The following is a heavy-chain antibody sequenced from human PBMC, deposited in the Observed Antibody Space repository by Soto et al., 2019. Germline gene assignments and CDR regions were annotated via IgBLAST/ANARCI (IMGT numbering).Heavy chain of an antibody. V-gene: IGHV3-72*01. J-gene: IGHJ4*02. D-gene: IGHD1-26*01. Sequence: EVQLVESGGGLVQPGGSLRLSCAASGFSFSDHYMEWVRQPPGKGLEWVGRIRNKANSYTTQYAAAVRGRFTLSRDDSKNSLFLQMNSLKTEDTAIYYCARTIMYSAPHYCDYSGQGTLVTVSS. CDR1: GFSFSDHY. CDR2: IRNKANSYTT. CDR3: ARTIMYSAPHYCDY.